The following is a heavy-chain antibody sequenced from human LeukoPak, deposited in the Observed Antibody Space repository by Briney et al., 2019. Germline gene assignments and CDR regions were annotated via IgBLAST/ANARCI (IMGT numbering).Heavy chain of an antibody. D-gene: IGHD1-1*01. CDR2: ISAYNGNT. V-gene: IGHV1-18*01. J-gene: IGHJ4*02. Sequence: ASVKVSCKASGYTFTSYGISWVRQAPGQGLEWMGWISAYNGNTKYAQKLQGRVTMTTDTSTSTAYMELRSLSSDDTAVYYCARAGGDNCLEGDDYWGQGTLVTVSS. CDR1: GYTFTSYG. CDR3: ARAGGDNCLEGDDY.